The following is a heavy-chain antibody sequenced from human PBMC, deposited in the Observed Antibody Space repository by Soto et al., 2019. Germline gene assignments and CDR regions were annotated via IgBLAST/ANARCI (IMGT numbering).Heavy chain of an antibody. CDR2: IWYDGSNK. Sequence: QVQLVESGGGVVQPGRSLRLSCAASGFIFNNFGMHWVRQAPGKGLEWVAVIWYDGSNKYYADSVKGRFTISRDNSKNTLYLQMNSLRAENTAVYYCARDRGYFDLWGRGTLVTVSS. CDR3: ARDRGYFDL. CDR1: GFIFNNFG. V-gene: IGHV3-33*01. J-gene: IGHJ2*01.